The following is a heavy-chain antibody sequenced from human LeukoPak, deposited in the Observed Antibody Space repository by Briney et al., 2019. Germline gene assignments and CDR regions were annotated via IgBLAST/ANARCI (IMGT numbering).Heavy chain of an antibody. CDR3: ASSEGYYDILTGFIDY. D-gene: IGHD3-9*01. CDR2: IYSGGST. Sequence: PGGSLRLSCVASGFRLSSHGMSWVRQAPGKGLEWVSVIYSGGSTYYADSVKGRFTISRDNSKNTLYLQMNSLRAEDTAVYYCASSEGYYDILTGFIDYWGQGTLVTVSS. CDR1: GFRLSSHG. V-gene: IGHV3-66*01. J-gene: IGHJ4*02.